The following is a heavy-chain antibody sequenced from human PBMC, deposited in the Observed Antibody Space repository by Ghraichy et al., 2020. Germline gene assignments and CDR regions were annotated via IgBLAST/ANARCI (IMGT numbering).Heavy chain of an antibody. D-gene: IGHD6-6*01. J-gene: IGHJ5*02. CDR2: ISGSGGST. CDR1: GFTFSSYA. Sequence: GGSLRLSCAASGFTFSSYAMSWVRQAPGKGLEWVSAISGSGGSTYYADSVKGRFTISRDNSKNTLYLQMNSLRAEDTAVYYCAKPEGSHSIAARPWWFDPWGQGTLVTVSS. CDR3: AKPEGSHSIAARPWWFDP. V-gene: IGHV3-23*01.